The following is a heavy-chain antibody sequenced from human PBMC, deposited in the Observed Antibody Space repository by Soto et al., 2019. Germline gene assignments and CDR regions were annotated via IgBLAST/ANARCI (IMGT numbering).Heavy chain of an antibody. Sequence: QVQLVESGGGVVHPGRSLRLSCAASGFPFSRYDMHWVRQAPGKGLEWVAVLWFDGSNEYYADSVQGRFTISRDNSKTTFYLQMASLGAEDTAVYYCAKVLYASESFDSEEAPYGIDVWGQGTTVTVSS. J-gene: IGHJ6*02. CDR3: AKVLYASESFDSEEAPYGIDV. V-gene: IGHV3-33*06. CDR1: GFPFSRYD. CDR2: LWFDGSNE. D-gene: IGHD3-10*01.